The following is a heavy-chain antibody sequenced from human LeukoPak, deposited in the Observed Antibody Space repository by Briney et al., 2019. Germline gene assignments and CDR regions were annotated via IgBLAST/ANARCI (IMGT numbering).Heavy chain of an antibody. CDR3: TREMVMIDY. Sequence: GGSLRLSCAASGFTFSSYWMHWVRLAPGKGLVWVSRITDDGSSTTYADSVKGRFTISRDNAKSSLYLQMNSLRAEDTAVYYCTREMVMIDYWGQGNLVTVSS. CDR1: GFTFSSYW. CDR2: ITDDGSST. V-gene: IGHV3-74*01. D-gene: IGHD4-23*01. J-gene: IGHJ4*02.